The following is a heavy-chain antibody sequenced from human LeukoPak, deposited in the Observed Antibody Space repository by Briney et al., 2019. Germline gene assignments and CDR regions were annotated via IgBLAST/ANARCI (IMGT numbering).Heavy chain of an antibody. CDR1: AFTFSSYE. J-gene: IGHJ4*02. D-gene: IGHD1-1*01. CDR2: ISSSGSTI. V-gene: IGHV3-48*03. CDR3: AREKASTTGTTDYDY. Sequence: PGGSLRLSCAASAFTFSSYEMNWVRQAPGKGLGWVSYISSSGSTILYADSVKGRFSISRDNAKNSLFLQMNSLRAGDTAVYYCAREKASTTGTTDYDYWGQGALVTVSS.